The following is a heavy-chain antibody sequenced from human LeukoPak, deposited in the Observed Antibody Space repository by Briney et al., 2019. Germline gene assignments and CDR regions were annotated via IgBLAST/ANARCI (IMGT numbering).Heavy chain of an antibody. CDR1: GFTFSSYS. CDR2: ISSSSSYI. CDR3: ARDPQYCSSTSCYGYFDY. Sequence: GGPLRLSCAASGFTFSSYSMNWVRQAPGKGLEWVSSISSSSSYIYYADSVKGRFTISRDNAKNSLYLQMNSLRAEDTAVYYCARDPQYCSSTSCYGYFDYWGQGTLVTVSS. V-gene: IGHV3-21*01. J-gene: IGHJ4*02. D-gene: IGHD2-2*01.